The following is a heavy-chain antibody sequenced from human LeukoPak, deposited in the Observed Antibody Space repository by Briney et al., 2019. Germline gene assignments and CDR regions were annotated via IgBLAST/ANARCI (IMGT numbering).Heavy chain of an antibody. V-gene: IGHV3-7*01. CDR2: INQDGSKK. CDR3: ARDFLHSSTSRPFDY. J-gene: IGHJ4*02. Sequence: GGSLRLSCAASGFTFSSYAMSWVRQAPGKGLEWVANINQDGSKKYYVDSVKGRFTISRDNAKNSLYLQMDSLRAEDTAVYYCARDFLHSSTSRPFDYWGQGTLVTVSS. D-gene: IGHD2-2*01. CDR1: GFTFSSYA.